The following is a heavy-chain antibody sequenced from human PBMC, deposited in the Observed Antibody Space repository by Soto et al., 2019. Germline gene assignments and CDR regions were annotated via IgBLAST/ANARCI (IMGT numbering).Heavy chain of an antibody. D-gene: IGHD3-3*01. V-gene: IGHV4-61*03. CDR2: VHYTGST. CDR3: ARDRGNFGVVLADFYQYGMDV. Sequence: QVQLQESGPGLVKPSETLSPTCTVSGDSVTSGSIYWSWIRQPPGKGLEWIGYVHYTGSTNFNPSLKSRVAISVDTSKNHFSLTLSSVTAADTGVYYCARDRGNFGVVLADFYQYGMDVWGQGTAVTVSS. CDR1: GDSVTSGSIY. J-gene: IGHJ6*02.